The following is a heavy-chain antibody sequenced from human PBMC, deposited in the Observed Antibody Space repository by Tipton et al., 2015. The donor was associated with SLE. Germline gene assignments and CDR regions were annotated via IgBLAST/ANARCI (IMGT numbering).Heavy chain of an antibody. J-gene: IGHJ6*03. CDR2: ISSSGTYI. CDR3: TRGTGTRHYYYMDV. CDR1: GFTFSSYS. D-gene: IGHD1-7*01. V-gene: IGHV3-21*01. Sequence: SLRLSCEASGFTFSSYSMNWVRQAPGKGLEWVSSISSSGTYIHYADSVTGRFTISRDNADNSLSLQMNSLRAEDTALYYCTRGTGTRHYYYMDVWGKGTTVTVSS.